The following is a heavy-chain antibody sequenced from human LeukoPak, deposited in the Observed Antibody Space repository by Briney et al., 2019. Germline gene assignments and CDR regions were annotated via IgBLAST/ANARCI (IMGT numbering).Heavy chain of an antibody. Sequence: SETLSLTCTVSGGSISSSTYHWAWIRQPPGKGLEWMGSIYYTGTTYYNPSLKSRVTLSVDTSKNQFSLKVNSVTAADTAVYYCASDLKRGQGTLVIVSS. J-gene: IGHJ4*02. CDR1: GGSISSSTYH. CDR3: ASDLK. CDR2: IYYTGTT. V-gene: IGHV4-39*01.